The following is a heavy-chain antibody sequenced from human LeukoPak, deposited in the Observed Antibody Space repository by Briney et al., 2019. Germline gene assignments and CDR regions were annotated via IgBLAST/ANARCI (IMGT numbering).Heavy chain of an antibody. Sequence: SETLSLTCAVYGGSFSGYYWSWIRQPPGKGLEWIGEINHSGSTNYNPSLKSRVPISVDTSKNQFSLKLSSVTAADTAVYYCARQRRALYYYDSSGQFLFDYWGQGTLVTVSS. CDR3: ARQRRALYYYDSSGQFLFDY. CDR2: INHSGST. V-gene: IGHV4-34*01. J-gene: IGHJ4*02. D-gene: IGHD3-22*01. CDR1: GGSFSGYY.